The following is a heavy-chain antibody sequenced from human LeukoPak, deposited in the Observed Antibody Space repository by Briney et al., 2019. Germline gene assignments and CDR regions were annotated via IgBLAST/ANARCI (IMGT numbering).Heavy chain of an antibody. CDR2: IYYSGST. J-gene: IGHJ3*02. CDR1: GDSINSYY. D-gene: IGHD1-7*01. Sequence: SETLSLTCTVSGDSINSYYWSWIRQPPGKGLEWIGYIYYSGSTNYNPSLKSRVIISVDRSKNQFSLKLNSVTAADTAVYFCARRKGGELDAFEIWGQGTSVTVSS. V-gene: IGHV4-59*08. CDR3: ARRKGGELDAFEI.